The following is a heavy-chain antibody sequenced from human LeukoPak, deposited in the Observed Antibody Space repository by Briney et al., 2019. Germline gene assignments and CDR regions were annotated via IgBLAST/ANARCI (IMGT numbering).Heavy chain of an antibody. Sequence: GGSLRLSRAASGFTFSSYWMHWVRQAPGKGLVWVSRINSDGSSTSYADSVKGRFTISRDNAKNTLYLQMNSLRAEDTAVYYCARDYYDSRNAFDIWGQGTMVTVSS. CDR2: INSDGSST. CDR3: ARDYYDSRNAFDI. CDR1: GFTFSSYW. D-gene: IGHD3-22*01. J-gene: IGHJ3*02. V-gene: IGHV3-74*01.